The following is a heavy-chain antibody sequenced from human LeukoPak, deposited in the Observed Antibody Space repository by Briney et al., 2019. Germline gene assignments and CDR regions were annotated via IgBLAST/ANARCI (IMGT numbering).Heavy chain of an antibody. D-gene: IGHD1-26*01. CDR2: ISYGGSNK. CDR1: GFTFRSYA. CDR3: ARAPALEGASKAYFEY. Sequence: GGSLRLSCAGSGFTFRSYAMHWVRQAPGKGLEWVAVISYGGSNKYCADSGRFTISRDNSKNTLYLQMNSLRAKDTAVYYCARAPALEGASKAYFEYWGQGTLVTVSS. J-gene: IGHJ4*02. V-gene: IGHV3-30*04.